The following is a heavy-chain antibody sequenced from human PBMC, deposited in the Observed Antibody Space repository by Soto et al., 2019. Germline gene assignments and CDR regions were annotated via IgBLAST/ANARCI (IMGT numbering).Heavy chain of an antibody. D-gene: IGHD4-17*01. Sequence: SETLSLTCTVSGGSISSSSYYWGWIRQPPGKGLEWIGSIYYSGSTYYNPSLKSRVTISVDTSKNQFSLKLSSVTAADTAMYYCAAPGGDYGDFRGYYYYYMDVWGKGTTVTVSS. CDR1: GGSISSSSYY. CDR2: IYYSGST. V-gene: IGHV4-39*01. CDR3: AAPGGDYGDFRGYYYYYMDV. J-gene: IGHJ6*03.